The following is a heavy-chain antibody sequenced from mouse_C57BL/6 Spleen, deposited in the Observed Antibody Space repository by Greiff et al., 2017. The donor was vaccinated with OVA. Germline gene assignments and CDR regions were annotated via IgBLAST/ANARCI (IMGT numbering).Heavy chain of an antibody. CDR2: IDPEDGDT. Sequence: VHVKQSGAELVRPGASVKLSCTASGFNIKDYYMHWVKQRPEQGLEWIGRIDPEDGDTEYAPKFQGKATMTADTSSNTAYLQLSSLTSEDTAFYSCTTVFGYGSSYMFADWGQGTLVTVSA. CDR3: TTVFGYGSSYMFAD. J-gene: IGHJ3*01. CDR1: GFNIKDYY. D-gene: IGHD1-1*01. V-gene: IGHV14-1*01.